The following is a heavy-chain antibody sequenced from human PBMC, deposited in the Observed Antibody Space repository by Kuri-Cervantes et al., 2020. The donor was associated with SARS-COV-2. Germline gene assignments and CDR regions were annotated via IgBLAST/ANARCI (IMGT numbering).Heavy chain of an antibody. J-gene: IGHJ5*02. V-gene: IGHV3-23*01. CDR2: ISGSGGST. Sequence: GGSLRLSCAASGFTFSSYAMSWVRQAPGKGLEWVSAISGSGGSTYYADSVKGRFTISRDNSKNTLYLQMNSLRAEDTAVYYCAREVTDGDYVNWFDPWGQGTLVTVSS. D-gene: IGHD4-17*01. CDR1: GFTFSSYA. CDR3: AREVTDGDYVNWFDP.